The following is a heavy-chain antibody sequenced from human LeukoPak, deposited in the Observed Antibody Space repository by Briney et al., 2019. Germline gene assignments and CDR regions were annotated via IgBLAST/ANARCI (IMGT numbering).Heavy chain of an antibody. CDR2: IYTNGRDT. D-gene: IGHD3/OR15-3a*01. CDR1: GFIFRSYG. V-gene: IGHV3-23*05. Sequence: PGGFLRLSCAASGFIFRSYGMNWVRQAPGKGLEWFSGIYTNGRDTRYADSVKGRFTISRDNSKNTLYLQMHSLRVEDTAVYYCAHLVWEYVGGLDVWGQGTTVTVSS. CDR3: AHLVWEYVGGLDV. J-gene: IGHJ6*02.